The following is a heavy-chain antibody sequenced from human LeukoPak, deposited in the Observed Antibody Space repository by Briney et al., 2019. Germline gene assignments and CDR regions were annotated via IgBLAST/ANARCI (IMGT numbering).Heavy chain of an antibody. CDR3: VRRGLIVTEYLER. CDR2: ISTSGSPI. V-gene: IGHV3-48*01. J-gene: IGHJ1*01. Sequence: GGSLRLSCAASGFTFSGFIMNWVRQAPGKGLEWLSYISTSGSPIYYADSVKGRFTISRDNAKNSLYLQMNSLRAEDTAVYYCVRRGLIVTEYLERWGQGTLVIVSS. CDR1: GFTFSGFI. D-gene: IGHD3-10*01.